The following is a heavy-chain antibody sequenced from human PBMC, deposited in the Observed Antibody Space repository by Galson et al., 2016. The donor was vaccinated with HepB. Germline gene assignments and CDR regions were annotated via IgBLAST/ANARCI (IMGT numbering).Heavy chain of an antibody. CDR3: ARNANMGGYSFYGLDV. D-gene: IGHD1-26*01. J-gene: IGHJ6*02. V-gene: IGHV1-3*04. Sequence: SVKVSCKASGYTFTNYAVHWVRQAPGQRLEWMGWINTGDGHTKYSQQFQGRVTITRDTSASTAYMEVSSLRSEDTAVYYCARNANMGGYSFYGLDVWGQGTTVTVSS. CDR1: GYTFTNYA. CDR2: INTGDGHT.